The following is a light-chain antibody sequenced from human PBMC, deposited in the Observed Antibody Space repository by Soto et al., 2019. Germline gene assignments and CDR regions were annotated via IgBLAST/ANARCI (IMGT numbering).Light chain of an antibody. CDR2: GAS. CDR3: QHYGGTPIT. CDR1: QSVSSSY. V-gene: IGKV3-20*01. J-gene: IGKJ5*01. Sequence: EIVLTQSPGTLSLSPGERATLSCRASQSVSSSYLAWYQQKPGQAPRLLIYGASSRATGVPVRFSGSGSGTSFTLSISRLEPEDFAIYYCQHYGGTPITFGLGTRLEIK.